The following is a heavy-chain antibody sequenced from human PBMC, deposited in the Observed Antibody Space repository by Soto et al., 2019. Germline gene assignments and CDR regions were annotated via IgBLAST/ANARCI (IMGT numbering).Heavy chain of an antibody. Sequence: QVQLQESGPGLVTPSGTLSLTCAVSGDSISNHKWWTWVRQPPGKGLEWIGEIYHSGSTHYNPSLKSRLTISVDKSKNQFSLKLTSVTAADTSVYYCVRDPPVSGLDFDSWGQGTLVTVSS. J-gene: IGHJ4*02. CDR2: IYHSGST. CDR3: VRDPPVSGLDFDS. CDR1: GDSISNHKW. V-gene: IGHV4-4*02. D-gene: IGHD6-19*01.